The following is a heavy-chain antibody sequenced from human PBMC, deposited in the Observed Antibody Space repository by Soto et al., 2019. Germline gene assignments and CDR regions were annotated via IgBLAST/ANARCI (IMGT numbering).Heavy chain of an antibody. V-gene: IGHV4-34*01. D-gene: IGHD2-15*01. Sequence: QVQLQQWGAGLLKPSETLSLTCAVYGGSFSGYYWSWIRQPPGKGMEWIGEINHSGSTNYNPSLNSRVTISVDTSKNQFSLKRSSVTAADTAVYYCARSCSGGSFYSYPLDYCGQGTLVTVSS. J-gene: IGHJ4*02. CDR1: GGSFSGYY. CDR3: ARSCSGGSFYSYPLDY. CDR2: INHSGST.